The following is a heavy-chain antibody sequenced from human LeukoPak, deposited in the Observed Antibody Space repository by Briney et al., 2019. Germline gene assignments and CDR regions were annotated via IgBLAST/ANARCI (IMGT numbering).Heavy chain of an antibody. J-gene: IGHJ5*02. V-gene: IGHV4-31*03. CDR1: GGSISSGGYY. Sequence: SQTLSLTCTVSGGSISSGGYYWSWIRQHPGKGLEWIGYIYYSGSTYYNPSLKSRVTISVDTSKNQFSLKLSFVTAADTAVYYCARSRWGSYNWFDPWGQGTLVTVSS. CDR2: IYYSGST. CDR3: ARSRWGSYNWFDP. D-gene: IGHD2-21*01.